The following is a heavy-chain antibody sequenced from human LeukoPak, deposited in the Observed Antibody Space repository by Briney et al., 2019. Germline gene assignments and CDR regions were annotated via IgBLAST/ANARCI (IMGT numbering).Heavy chain of an antibody. Sequence: SVKVSCKASGGTFSSYAISWVRQAPGQGLEWMGGIIPIFGTANYAQKFQGRVTITTDESTSTAYMELSSLRSEDTAVYYCASKEGSSGYHLSSLYFDYWGQGTLVTVSS. CDR1: GGTFSSYA. CDR3: ASKEGSSGYHLSSLYFDY. D-gene: IGHD3-22*01. V-gene: IGHV1-69*05. CDR2: IIPIFGTA. J-gene: IGHJ4*02.